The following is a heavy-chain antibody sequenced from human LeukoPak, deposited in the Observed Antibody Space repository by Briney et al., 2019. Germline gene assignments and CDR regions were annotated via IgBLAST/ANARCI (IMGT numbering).Heavy chain of an antibody. CDR2: IYTSGST. CDR3: ARGYCSSGGCYYGMDV. V-gene: IGHV4-4*07. D-gene: IGHD2-2*01. Sequence: SETLSLTCTVSGGSISSYYWSWIRQPAGKGLEWIGRIYTSGSTNYNPSLKSRVTMSVDTSKNQFSLKLSCVTAADTAVYYCARGYCSSGGCYYGMDVWGQGTTVTVSS. J-gene: IGHJ6*02. CDR1: GGSISSYY.